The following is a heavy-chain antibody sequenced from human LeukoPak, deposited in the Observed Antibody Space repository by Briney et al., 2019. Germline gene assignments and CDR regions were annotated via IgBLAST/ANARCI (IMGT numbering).Heavy chain of an antibody. D-gene: IGHD4-17*01. J-gene: IGHJ6*03. CDR2: IKQDGSEK. CDR1: GFTFSSSW. V-gene: IGHV3-7*01. CDR3: ARGKNGDYPYYYYYMDV. Sequence: PGGSLRLSCAASGFTFSSSWMSWVRQAPGKGLEWVASIKQDGSEKYYEDSVKGRFTISRDNAKNSLYLQMNSLRAEDTAVYYCARGKNGDYPYYYYYMDVWGKGTTVTVSS.